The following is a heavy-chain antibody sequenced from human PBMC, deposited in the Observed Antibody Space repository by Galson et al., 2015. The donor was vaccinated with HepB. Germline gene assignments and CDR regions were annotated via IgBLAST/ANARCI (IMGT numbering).Heavy chain of an antibody. D-gene: IGHD6-13*01. CDR2: INAGNGNT. J-gene: IGHJ4*02. Sequence: SVKVSCKASGYTFTNYAMHWVRQAPGQRLEWMGWINAGNGNTKYSQKFQGRVTITRDTSANTAYMELSSLRSEDTAVYYCARVGPYSSTWSVDYWGQGTLVTVSS. V-gene: IGHV1-3*01. CDR1: GYTFTNYA. CDR3: ARVGPYSSTWSVDY.